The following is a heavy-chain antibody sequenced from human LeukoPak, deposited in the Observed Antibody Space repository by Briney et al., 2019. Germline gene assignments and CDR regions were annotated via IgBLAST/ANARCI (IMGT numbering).Heavy chain of an antibody. CDR3: ARDPDDIVVVPAAIIADY. J-gene: IGHJ4*02. CDR2: ISAYNGNT. D-gene: IGHD2-2*02. Sequence: ASVKVSCKASGYTFTGYYMHWVRQAPGQGLEWMGWISAYNGNTNYAQKLQGRVTMTTDTSTSTAYMELRSLRSDDTAVYYCARDPDDIVVVPAAIIADYWGQGTLVTVSS. CDR1: GYTFTGYY. V-gene: IGHV1-18*04.